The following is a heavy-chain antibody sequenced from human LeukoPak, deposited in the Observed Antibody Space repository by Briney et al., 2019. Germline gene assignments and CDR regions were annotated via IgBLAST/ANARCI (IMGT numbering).Heavy chain of an antibody. D-gene: IGHD1-26*01. V-gene: IGHV5-51*01. CDR2: IYPGDSVT. Sequence: GESLKISCKGSGYSFTSYWIGGVRQIPGKGLGWMGIIYPGDSVTRYSPSFQGQVTISLDKSISTAYLQWSSLKASDTAMYYCARHDSGNSYFYWGQGTLVTVSS. J-gene: IGHJ4*02. CDR1: GYSFTSYW. CDR3: ARHDSGNSYFY.